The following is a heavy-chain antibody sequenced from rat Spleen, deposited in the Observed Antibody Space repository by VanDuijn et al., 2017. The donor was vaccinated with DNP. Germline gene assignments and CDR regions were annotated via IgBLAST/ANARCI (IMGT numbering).Heavy chain of an antibody. Sequence: QVQLEESGPGLMQPSETLSLTCTVSGFSLTSNGVGWARQPLGKGLVWMGTIWAGGDTNFNSAVQSRLSISRDTSKSQVFLKMNSLQPEDTAIYFCTRGYNNYGFFDYWGHGVMVTVSS. V-gene: IGHV2-72*01. CDR1: GFSLTSNG. J-gene: IGHJ2*01. CDR3: TRGYNNYGFFDY. CDR2: IWAGGDT. D-gene: IGHD1-10*01.